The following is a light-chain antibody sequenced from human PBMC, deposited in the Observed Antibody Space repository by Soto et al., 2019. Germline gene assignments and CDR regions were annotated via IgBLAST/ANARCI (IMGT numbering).Light chain of an antibody. CDR2: DVT. V-gene: IGLV2-14*01. Sequence: QSVLTQPASVSGSPGQSITISCTGTSSDVGGYNYVSWYQQHPGKAPKLMIYDVTNRPSGVSNRFSGSKSGNTASLTISGLQAEDEADYYCSSYRSSSTFVVFGGGTKLPVL. CDR3: SSYRSSSTFVV. CDR1: SSDVGGYNY. J-gene: IGLJ2*01.